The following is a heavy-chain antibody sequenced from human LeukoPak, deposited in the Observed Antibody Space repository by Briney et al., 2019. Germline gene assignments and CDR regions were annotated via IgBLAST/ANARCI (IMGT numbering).Heavy chain of an antibody. D-gene: IGHD6-13*01. CDR3: ARSSPPTYYHFYYYMDV. CDR2: INPNSGGA. Sequence: ASVKVSCKASGGTFSSYAISWVRQAPGQGLEWMGRINPNSGGAKYAQNFQGRVIMTTDTSISTAYMELTSLRSDDTAVYYCARSSPPTYYHFYYYMDVWGKGSTVTVSS. V-gene: IGHV1-2*02. CDR1: GGTFSSYA. J-gene: IGHJ6*03.